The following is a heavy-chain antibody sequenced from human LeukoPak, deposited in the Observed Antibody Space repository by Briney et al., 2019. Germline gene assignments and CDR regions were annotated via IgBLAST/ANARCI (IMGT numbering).Heavy chain of an antibody. CDR3: TRSRGDYERGYFDY. V-gene: IGHV3-7*01. Sequence: GGSLRLSCAASGFTLSTYWMSWVRQAPGKGLEWVANMNQDGSAKYCVDSVKGRFTISRDNAKSSLYLQMTSLRAEDTAFYYCTRSRGDYERGYFDYWGQGTLVTVSS. D-gene: IGHD4-17*01. J-gene: IGHJ4*02. CDR2: MNQDGSAK. CDR1: GFTLSTYW.